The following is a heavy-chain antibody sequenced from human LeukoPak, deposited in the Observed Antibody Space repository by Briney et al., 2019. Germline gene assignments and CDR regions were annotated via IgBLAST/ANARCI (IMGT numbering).Heavy chain of an antibody. Sequence: ETLSLTCAVYGGSFSGYYWSWIRQPPGKGLEWVANINQDGSDKNYVDSVRGRFTISRDNSKNSLYLQMNSLRAEDTAVYYCARQDYYFDNWGQGTLVTVSS. J-gene: IGHJ4*02. CDR1: GGSFSGYY. V-gene: IGHV3-7*01. CDR2: INQDGSDK. CDR3: ARQDYYFDN.